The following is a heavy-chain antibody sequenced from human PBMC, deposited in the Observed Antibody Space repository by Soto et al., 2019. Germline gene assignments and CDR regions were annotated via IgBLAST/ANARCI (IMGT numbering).Heavy chain of an antibody. CDR3: ATDSSGFSAFDY. J-gene: IGHJ4*02. Sequence: AGGSLRLSCAASGFTVSSNYMSWVRQAPGKGLEWVSVIYSGGSTYYADSVKGRFTISRDNSKNTLYLQMNSLRAEDTAVYYCATDSSGFSAFDYWGQGTLVTVSS. CDR2: IYSGGST. CDR1: GFTVSSNY. V-gene: IGHV3-53*01. D-gene: IGHD3-22*01.